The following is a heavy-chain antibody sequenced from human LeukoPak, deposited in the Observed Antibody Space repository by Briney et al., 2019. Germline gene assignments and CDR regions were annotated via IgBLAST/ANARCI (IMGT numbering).Heavy chain of an antibody. D-gene: IGHD3-16*01. CDR3: ARHRVYDWNYPIWFDP. J-gene: IGHJ5*02. V-gene: IGHV4-39*01. CDR2: NYYSGNT. CDR1: GGSIRSSGYY. Sequence: SETLSLTCTVSGGSIRSSGYYWAWIRQPPGKGLESNANNYYSGNTYYNPSLKSRVTISVDTSKNQFSLKLTSVTAADTAVYYCARHRVYDWNYPIWFDPWGQGTLVTVSS.